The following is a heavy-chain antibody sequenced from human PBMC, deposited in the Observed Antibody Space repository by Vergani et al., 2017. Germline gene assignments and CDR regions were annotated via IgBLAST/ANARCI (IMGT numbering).Heavy chain of an antibody. J-gene: IGHJ5*02. CDR3: ARGGSSGWSVSIWFDP. Sequence: QLQLQESGPGLVKPSETLSLTCTVSGGSISSSSYYWGWIRQPPGKGLEWIGSIYYSGSTYYNPSLKSRVTISVDPSKNQFSLKLSSVTAADTAVYYCARGGSSGWSVSIWFDPWGQGTLVTVSS. V-gene: IGHV4-39*07. D-gene: IGHD6-19*01. CDR1: GGSISSSSYY. CDR2: IYYSGST.